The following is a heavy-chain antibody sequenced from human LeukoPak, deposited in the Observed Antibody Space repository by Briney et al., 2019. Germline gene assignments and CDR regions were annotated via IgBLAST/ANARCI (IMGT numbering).Heavy chain of an antibody. CDR2: INTGNSYT. J-gene: IGHJ4*02. Sequence: ASVKVSCKASGYTFAKYAIHWVRQDPGQSLEWMGWINTGNSYTKYSQKFQGRVTITRDTSATTAYMELSSLTSEDTAVYYCARPIAVAGFDYWGQGTLVTVSS. D-gene: IGHD6-19*01. V-gene: IGHV1-3*04. CDR1: GYTFAKYA. CDR3: ARPIAVAGFDY.